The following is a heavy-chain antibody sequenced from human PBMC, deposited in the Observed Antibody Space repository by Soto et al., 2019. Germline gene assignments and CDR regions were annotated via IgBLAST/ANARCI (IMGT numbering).Heavy chain of an antibody. Sequence: QVQLVQSETEVKKPGASVKVSCKASGYIFTNYDITWVRQAPGQGLEWMGWVSGYTGNTKYAQKFQDRVTXTXXXSXRTVYMELRSLRSDDTAVYYCARFGSAPYYYHGVDVWGQGTTVFVSS. D-gene: IGHD3-10*01. V-gene: IGHV1-18*01. J-gene: IGHJ6*02. CDR1: GYIFTNYD. CDR2: VSGYTGNT. CDR3: ARFGSAPYYYHGVDV.